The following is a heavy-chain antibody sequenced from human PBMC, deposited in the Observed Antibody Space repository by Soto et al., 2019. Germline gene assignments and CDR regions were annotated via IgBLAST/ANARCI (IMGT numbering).Heavy chain of an antibody. CDR1: AGSISTYH. Sequence: PPETLFLTCSVSAGSISTYHWRSIWQPAGKGLEWIGRIYYTGSTDYNPSLKSRVTMSVDASKNQFSLKVSSVTAADTAVYYCARDCSGGACYPASFDYWGQGTLLTVSS. CDR3: ARDCSGGACYPASFDY. V-gene: IGHV4-4*07. D-gene: IGHD2-15*01. CDR2: IYYTGST. J-gene: IGHJ4*02.